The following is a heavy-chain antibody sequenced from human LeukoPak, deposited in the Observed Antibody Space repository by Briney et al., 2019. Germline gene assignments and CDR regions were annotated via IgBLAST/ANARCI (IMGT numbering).Heavy chain of an antibody. J-gene: IGHJ5*02. Sequence: PSETLSLTCTVSGGSISSYYWSWIRQPPGKGLEWIGYIYYSGSTNYNPSLKSRVTISVDTSKNQFSLKLSSVTAADTAMYYCARGYTLGWFDPWGQGTLVTVSS. CDR1: GGSISSYY. V-gene: IGHV4-59*12. CDR2: IYYSGST. D-gene: IGHD1-14*01. CDR3: ARGYTLGWFDP.